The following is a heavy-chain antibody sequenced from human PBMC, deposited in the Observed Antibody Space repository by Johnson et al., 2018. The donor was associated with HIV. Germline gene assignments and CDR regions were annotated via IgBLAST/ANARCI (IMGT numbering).Heavy chain of an antibody. J-gene: IGHJ3*02. V-gene: IGHV3-11*04. CDR3: ARDRAVAATSGAGAFDI. CDR2: ISSSGSTI. D-gene: IGHD2-15*01. CDR1: GFTVSSNY. Sequence: HVQLVESGGGLIQPGGSLRLSCAASGFTVSSNYMSWIRQAPGKGLEWVSYISSSGSTIYYADSVKGRFTISRDNSKNTLYLQMNSLIAEDTAVYYCARDRAVAATSGAGAFDIWGQGTMVTVSS.